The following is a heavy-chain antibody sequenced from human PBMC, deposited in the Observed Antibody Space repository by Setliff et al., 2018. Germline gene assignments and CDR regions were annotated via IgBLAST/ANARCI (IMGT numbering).Heavy chain of an antibody. D-gene: IGHD5-12*01. J-gene: IGHJ4*02. CDR2: IYASGST. Sequence: SETLSLTCTVSGGSISSSSYYWGWIRQPPGKGLEWIGYIYASGSTNQNPSLKSRVTISVDTSKNQFSLKMSSMTAADTAVYYCARFLNPRDGYQNSPGFDFWGQGTLVTVSS. V-gene: IGHV4-61*05. CDR1: GGSISSSSYY. CDR3: ARFLNPRDGYQNSPGFDF.